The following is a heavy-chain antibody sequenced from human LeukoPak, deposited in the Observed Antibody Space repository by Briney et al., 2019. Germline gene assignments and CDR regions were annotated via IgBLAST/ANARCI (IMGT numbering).Heavy chain of an antibody. Sequence: PSGTLSLTCAVSGGSISSSNWWSWVRQPPGKGLEWIGRIFHTGTTDYKTSLKGRVTISVDKSKNQFSLKLSSVTATDTAVYYCARHVRKRGIAVAGTPGWFDPWGQGTLVTVSS. CDR3: ARHVRKRGIAVAGTPGWFDP. D-gene: IGHD6-19*01. J-gene: IGHJ5*02. V-gene: IGHV4-4*02. CDR2: IFHTGTT. CDR1: GGSISSSNW.